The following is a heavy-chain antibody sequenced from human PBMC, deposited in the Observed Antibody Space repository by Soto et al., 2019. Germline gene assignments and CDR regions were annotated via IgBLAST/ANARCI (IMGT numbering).Heavy chain of an antibody. CDR1: GYTFTLFG. D-gene: IGHD2-2*02. CDR2: ISPYNADT. CDR3: ARGGQYRYFDY. V-gene: IGHV1-18*01. Sequence: QVQLVQSGAEVKKPGSSVKVSCTTSGYTFTLFGITWVRQAPGQGLEWMGWISPYNADTKYAEKLEGRGTLTTDTSTDTAYMELTSLTSDDTAGYYCARGGQYRYFDYWGQGTLVTVSS. J-gene: IGHJ4*02.